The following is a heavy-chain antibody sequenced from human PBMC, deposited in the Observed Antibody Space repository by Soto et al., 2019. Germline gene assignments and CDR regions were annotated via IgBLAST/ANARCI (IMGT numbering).Heavy chain of an antibody. CDR2: ISSSSSYI. CDR3: VRDPPRYYGSGSYYNAAVVSYFDL. D-gene: IGHD3-10*01. V-gene: IGHV3-21*01. J-gene: IGHJ2*01. CDR1: KFTFSTYA. Sequence: GGSLILSCAASKFTFSTYAMTWVRQAPGKGLEWVSSISSSSSYIYYVDSVKGRFTISRDNAKNSLYLQMNSLRAEDTAVYYCVRDPPRYYGSGSYYNAAVVSYFDLWGRGTLVTVSS.